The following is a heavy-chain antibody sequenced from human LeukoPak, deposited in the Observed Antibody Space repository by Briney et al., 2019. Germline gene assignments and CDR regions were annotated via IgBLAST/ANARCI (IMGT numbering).Heavy chain of an antibody. V-gene: IGHV3-74*01. D-gene: IGHD1-1*01. CDR3: ASGELDSLYYFDY. Sequence: PPGGSLRLSCAASGFTFSNYWMHWVRHAPGKGLVWVSRIHTDGISTTYADSVKGRFTISRDNAKNTLYLQMNSLRAEDTAVYYCASGELDSLYYFDYWGQGTLVTVSS. CDR1: GFTFSNYW. CDR2: IHTDGIST. J-gene: IGHJ4*02.